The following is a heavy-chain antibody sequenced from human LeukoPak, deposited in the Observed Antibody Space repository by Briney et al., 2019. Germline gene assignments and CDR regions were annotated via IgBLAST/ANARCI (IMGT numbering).Heavy chain of an antibody. J-gene: IGHJ5*02. D-gene: IGHD3-3*01. Sequence: GGSLRLSCAASGFTFSSYSMNWVRQAPGKGLEWVSYISSSSSTIYYADSVKGRFTISRDNAKNSLYLQMNSLRAEDTAVYHCARAVGFWSGYYWFDPWGQGTLVTVSS. CDR1: GFTFSSYS. CDR2: ISSSSSTI. V-gene: IGHV3-48*01. CDR3: ARAVGFWSGYYWFDP.